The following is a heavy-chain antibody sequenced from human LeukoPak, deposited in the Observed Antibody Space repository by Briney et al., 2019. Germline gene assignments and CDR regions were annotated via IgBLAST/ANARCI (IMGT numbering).Heavy chain of an antibody. CDR2: ISGYNGTT. Sequence: GASVKVSCKASGYTFTNYGITWVRQAPGQGLEWMGWISGYNGTTKYAQKFQGRVTMTKDTSTSTVYMELRSLRSDDTAVYYCARWDYYDSSADGDAFDIWGQGTMVTVSS. CDR3: ARWDYYDSSADGDAFDI. CDR1: GYTFTNYG. J-gene: IGHJ3*02. D-gene: IGHD3-22*01. V-gene: IGHV1-18*04.